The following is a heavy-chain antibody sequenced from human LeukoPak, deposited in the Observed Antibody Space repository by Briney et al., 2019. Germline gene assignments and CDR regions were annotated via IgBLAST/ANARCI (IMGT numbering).Heavy chain of an antibody. J-gene: IGHJ4*02. D-gene: IGHD2-21*02. CDR3: ARDTGYCGGDCPFDY. CDR1: GLTFSSYW. V-gene: IGHV3-74*01. Sequence: GGSLRLSCAASGLTFSSYWMHWVRQAPGKGLVWVSRINSDGSSTSYADSVKGRFTISRDNAKNTLYLQMNSLRAEDTAVYYCARDTGYCGGDCPFDYWGQGTLVTVSS. CDR2: INSDGSST.